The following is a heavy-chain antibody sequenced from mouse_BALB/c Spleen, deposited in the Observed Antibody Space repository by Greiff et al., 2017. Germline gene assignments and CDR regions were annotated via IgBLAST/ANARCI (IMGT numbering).Heavy chain of an antibody. D-gene: IGHD2-1*01. Sequence: VQLQESGPELVKPGASVRISCKASGYTFTSYYIHWVKQRPGQGLEWIGWIYPGNVNTKYNEKFKGKATLTADKSSSTAYMQLSSLTSEDSAVYFCAREGNYYYYAMDYWGQGTSVTVSS. V-gene: IGHV1S56*01. J-gene: IGHJ4*01. CDR3: AREGNYYYYAMDY. CDR1: GYTFTSYY. CDR2: IYPGNVNT.